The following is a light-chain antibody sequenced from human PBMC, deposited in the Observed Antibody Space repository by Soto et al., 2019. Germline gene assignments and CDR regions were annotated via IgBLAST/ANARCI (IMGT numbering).Light chain of an antibody. J-gene: IGKJ1*01. CDR3: QQYGSSPPRT. CDR1: QEISGY. V-gene: IGKV1-9*01. CDR2: GVS. Sequence: IHLTQSPSSLSASVGDRVTITCRASQEISGYLAWYQQTPGKAPKLLIYGVSTLQGGVSSRFSGRGSGTDFSLTISSLQPEDFATYYCQQYGSSPPRTFGQGTKVEMK.